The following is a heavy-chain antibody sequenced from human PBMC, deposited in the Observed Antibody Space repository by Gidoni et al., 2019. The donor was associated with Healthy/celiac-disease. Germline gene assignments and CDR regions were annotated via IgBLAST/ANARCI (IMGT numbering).Heavy chain of an antibody. D-gene: IGHD6-19*01. CDR2: INHSGST. CDR1: AGSFSGSY. CDR3: ARVSLRSSGWEYYYYYYGMDV. Sequence: QAQLQQCGAGLLKPSETLSLTCAVYAGSFSGSYWSWIRQPPGKGLEWIGEINHSGSTNYNPSLKSRVTISVDTSKNQFSLKLSSVTAADTAVYYCARVSLRSSGWEYYYYYYGMDVWGQGTTVTVSS. J-gene: IGHJ6*02. V-gene: IGHV4-34*01.